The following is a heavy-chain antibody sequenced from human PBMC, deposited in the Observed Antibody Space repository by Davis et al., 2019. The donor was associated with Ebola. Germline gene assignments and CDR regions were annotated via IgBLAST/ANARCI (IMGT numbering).Heavy chain of an antibody. CDR1: GYTFTGYY. Sequence: SVKVSCKASGYTFTGYYMHWVRQAPGQGLEWMGGIIPIFGTANYAQKFQGRVTITADESTSTAYMELSSLRSEDTAVYYCARGDSGSYSADYWGQGTLATVSS. J-gene: IGHJ4*02. D-gene: IGHD1-26*01. CDR3: ARGDSGSYSADY. CDR2: IIPIFGTA. V-gene: IGHV1-69*13.